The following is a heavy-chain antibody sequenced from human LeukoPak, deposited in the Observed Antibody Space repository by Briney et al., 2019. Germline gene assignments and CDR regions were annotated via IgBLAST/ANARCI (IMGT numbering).Heavy chain of an antibody. V-gene: IGHV1-2*02. Sequence: ASVKVSCKASGYTFTGYCMHWVRQAPGQGLEWMGWINPNSGGTNYAQKFQGRVTVTRDTSISTAYMELSRLRSDDTAVYYCARYDYSNLDMAEYFQHWGQGTLVTVSS. D-gene: IGHD4-11*01. CDR1: GYTFTGYC. CDR3: ARYDYSNLDMAEYFQH. J-gene: IGHJ1*01. CDR2: INPNSGGT.